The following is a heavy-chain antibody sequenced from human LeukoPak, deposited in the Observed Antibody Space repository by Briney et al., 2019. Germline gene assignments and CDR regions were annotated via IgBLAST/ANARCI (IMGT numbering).Heavy chain of an antibody. CDR3: ARYRLGWFDP. CDR2: IYHSGST. J-gene: IGHJ5*02. V-gene: IGHV4-30-2*01. Sequence: SQTLSLTCAVSGGSISSGGYSWSWIRQPPGKGLEWIGYIYHSGSTYYNPSLKSRVTLSVDTSKNQFSLKLTSVTVADTAVYYCARYRLGWFDPWGQGTLVTVSS. D-gene: IGHD6-25*01. CDR1: GGSISSGGYS.